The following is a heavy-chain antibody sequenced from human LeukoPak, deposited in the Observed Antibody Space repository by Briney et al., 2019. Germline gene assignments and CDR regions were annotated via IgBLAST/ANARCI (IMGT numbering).Heavy chain of an antibody. D-gene: IGHD2-21*02. CDR1: GITLSSYW. CDR2: INRDGSKN. CDR3: ARDSSPYCGDDCYFDAFDL. V-gene: IGHV3-7*03. J-gene: IGHJ3*01. Sequence: PGGSLRLSCAASGITLSSYWMHWVRQAPGKGLEWVANINRDGSKNHFVDSVKGRFTISRDNAKNLLYLQMNSLRAEDTAVYFCARDSSPYCGDDCYFDAFDLWGQGTMVTVSS.